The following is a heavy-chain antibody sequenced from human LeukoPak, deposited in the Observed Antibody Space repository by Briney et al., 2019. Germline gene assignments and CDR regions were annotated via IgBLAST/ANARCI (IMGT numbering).Heavy chain of an antibody. D-gene: IGHD1-1*01. CDR2: IFVGSGNT. CDR1: GFTFTSSA. CDR3: ATDDVTTGTKTALGY. Sequence: TSVKVSCKASGFTFTSSAVQWVRQARGQGLEWIGWIFVGSGNTNYAQKFQERVTINRDMSTSTAYMELSSLRSEDTAVYYCATDDVTTGTKTALGYWGQGTLVTVSS. V-gene: IGHV1-58*01. J-gene: IGHJ4*02.